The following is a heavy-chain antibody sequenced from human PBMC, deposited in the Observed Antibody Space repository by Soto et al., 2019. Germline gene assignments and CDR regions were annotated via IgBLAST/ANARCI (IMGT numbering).Heavy chain of an antibody. J-gene: IGHJ6*02. CDR2: IGVSGGST. CDR1: GFTFSSYA. D-gene: IGHD4-4*01. Sequence: GGSLRLSCAASGFTFSSYAMSWVRQAPGKGLEWVSGIGVSGGSTYYADSVKGRFTISRDNSKNTLYLQMNSLRAEDTALYYIANFPTTAHYYYYYPMDVWGQGTTVTVSS. V-gene: IGHV3-23*01. CDR3: ANFPTTAHYYYYYPMDV.